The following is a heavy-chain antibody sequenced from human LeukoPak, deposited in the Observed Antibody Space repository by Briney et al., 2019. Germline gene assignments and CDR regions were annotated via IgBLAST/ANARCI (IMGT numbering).Heavy chain of an antibody. CDR1: GFTMKNFG. Sequence: PGGSLRLSCAVSGFTMKNFGMQWVRQAPGKGVEGVAVIWYGGSQRHYIDSVKGRFAISRENSMNTLSLEMNGLRVEDTAVYYCVRGADMNYNFENSFYFDSWGQGALVIVSS. CDR3: VRGADMNYNFENSFYFDS. CDR2: IWYGGSQR. D-gene: IGHD3-3*01. V-gene: IGHV3-33*01. J-gene: IGHJ4*02.